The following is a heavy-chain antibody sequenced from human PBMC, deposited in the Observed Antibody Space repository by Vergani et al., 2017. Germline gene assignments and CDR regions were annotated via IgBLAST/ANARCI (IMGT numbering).Heavy chain of an antibody. CDR3: AREYYYDFWSGYYRQAGDAFDI. J-gene: IGHJ3*02. D-gene: IGHD3-3*01. V-gene: IGHV3-30*01. CDR1: GFTFSSYA. Sequence: QVQLVESGGGVVQPGRSLRLSCAASGFTFSSYAMHWVRQAPGKGLEWVAVISYDGSNKYYADSVKGRFTISRDNSKNTLYLQMNSLRAEDTAVYYCAREYYYDFWSGYYRQAGDAFDIWGQGTMVTVSS. CDR2: ISYDGSNK.